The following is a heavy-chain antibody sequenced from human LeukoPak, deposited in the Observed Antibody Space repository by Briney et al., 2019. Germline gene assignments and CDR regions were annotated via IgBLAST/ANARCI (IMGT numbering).Heavy chain of an antibody. D-gene: IGHD3-22*01. V-gene: IGHV3-11*04. Sequence: GGSLRLSCAASGFTFSDYYMSWIRQAPGKGLEWVSYISSSGSTIYYADSVKGRFTIPRDNAKNSLYLQMNSLRAEDTAVYYCAREAVVVSTRYCDYWGQGTLVTVSS. J-gene: IGHJ4*02. CDR1: GFTFSDYY. CDR3: AREAVVVSTRYCDY. CDR2: ISSSGSTI.